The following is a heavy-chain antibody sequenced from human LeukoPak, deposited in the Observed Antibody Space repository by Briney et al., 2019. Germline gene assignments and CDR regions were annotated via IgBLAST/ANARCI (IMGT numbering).Heavy chain of an antibody. CDR3: ARDIYWYLDL. J-gene: IGHJ2*01. CDR2: ISSSSSTI. Sequence: GGSLRLSCAASGFTLSIYSMNWVRQAPGKGLEWVSYISSSSSTIYYADSVKGRFTISRENAKNSLYLQMNSLRDGDTAVYYCARDIYWYLDLWGRGTLVTVSS. CDR1: GFTLSIYS. V-gene: IGHV3-48*02.